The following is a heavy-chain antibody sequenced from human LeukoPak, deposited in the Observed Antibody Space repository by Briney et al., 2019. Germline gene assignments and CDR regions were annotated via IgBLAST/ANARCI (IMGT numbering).Heavy chain of an antibody. CDR3: ARVHCSGGSCHPPSDFDY. J-gene: IGHJ4*02. Sequence: GGSLRLSCVGSGFTFGEYGMHWVRQVPGKGLEWVSHITWDGGSTYYAGSVKGRFTISRDNSKNSLYLQMNSLRAEDTAVYYCARVHCSGGSCHPPSDFDYWGQGTLVTVSS. CDR2: ITWDGGST. D-gene: IGHD2-15*01. V-gene: IGHV3-43D*03. CDR1: GFTFGEYG.